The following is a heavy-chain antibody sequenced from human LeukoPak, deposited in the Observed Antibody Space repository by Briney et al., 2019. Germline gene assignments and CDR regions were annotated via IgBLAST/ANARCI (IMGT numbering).Heavy chain of an antibody. CDR1: GASISSSSSFF. Sequence: PSETLSLTCTVSGASISSSSSFFWAWIRQPPGKGLEWIGTMSNSGSTYYNPSLKSRVTISGDTSKNQFSLKLSSVTAADTAVFYCARRSQTTAGRGIDYWRQGTLVTVSS. D-gene: IGHD6-13*01. J-gene: IGHJ4*02. CDR3: ARRSQTTAGRGIDY. V-gene: IGHV4-39*01. CDR2: MSNSGST.